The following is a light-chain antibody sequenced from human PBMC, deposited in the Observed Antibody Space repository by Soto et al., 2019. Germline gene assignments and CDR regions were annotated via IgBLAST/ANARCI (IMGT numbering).Light chain of an antibody. V-gene: IGKV1-39*01. CDR1: QSISIY. J-gene: IGKJ5*01. CDR2: GAS. CDR3: QQTYTTPEIT. Sequence: EIRMTKSPSSVSASVGDRATITCRASQSISIYLNWYQLKPGKAPNLLMYGASYLKSGVPTRFSGSGSGTDFTLTISSLQPEDFAIYYCQQTYTTPEITFGQGTRLEIK.